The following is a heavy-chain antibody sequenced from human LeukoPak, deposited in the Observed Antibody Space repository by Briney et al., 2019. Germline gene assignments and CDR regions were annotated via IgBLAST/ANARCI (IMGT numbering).Heavy chain of an antibody. J-gene: IGHJ4*02. CDR1: GITLSNYA. CDR3: AKRGVVIRVILVGFYKEAYYFDS. D-gene: IGHD3-22*01. Sequence: GGSLRLSCAVSGITLSNYAMSWVRQAPGKGLEWVAGISGSGGGTHYADSVKGRFTISRDNPKNTLYLQMNNLRAGDTAVYFCAKRGVVIRVILVGFYKEAYYFDSWGQGALVTVSS. CDR2: ISGSGGGT. V-gene: IGHV3-23*01.